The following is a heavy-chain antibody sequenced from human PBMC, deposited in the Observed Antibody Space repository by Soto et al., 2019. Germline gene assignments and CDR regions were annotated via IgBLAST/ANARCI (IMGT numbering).Heavy chain of an antibody. CDR3: ARDHYYDRSGYYFDW. J-gene: IGHJ4*01. CDR2: ISPYNGNI. D-gene: IGHD3-22*01. Sequence: QVQLVQSGAEVKKPGASVKVSCKASGYTFTTYGISWVRQAPGQGLEWMGWISPYNGNINYAQKVQGRVTMTTYTSTSTAYMELRSLRSDDTAVYYCARDHYYDRSGYYFDWWGHGTLVTVSS. CDR1: GYTFTTYG. V-gene: IGHV1-18*01.